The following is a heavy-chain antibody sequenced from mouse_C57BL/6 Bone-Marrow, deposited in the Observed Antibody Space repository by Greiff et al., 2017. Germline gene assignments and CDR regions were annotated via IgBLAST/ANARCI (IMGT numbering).Heavy chain of an antibody. J-gene: IGHJ4*01. Sequence: VQLQQSGAELVRPGTSVKMSCKASGYTFTNYWIGWAKQRPGHGLEWIGDIYPGGGYTNYNEKFKGKATLTADKSSSTAYMQFSSLTSEDSAIYDCARSYDGYAMDYWGQGTSVTVSS. D-gene: IGHD2-12*01. CDR1: GYTFTNYW. V-gene: IGHV1-63*01. CDR2: IYPGGGYT. CDR3: ARSYDGYAMDY.